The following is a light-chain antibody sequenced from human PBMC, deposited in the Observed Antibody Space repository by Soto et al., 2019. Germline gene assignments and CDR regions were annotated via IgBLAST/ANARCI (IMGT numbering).Light chain of an antibody. J-gene: IGKJ1*01. V-gene: IGKV3-11*01. Sequence: EIVLTQSPATLSLSPGERATLSCRASQSVSSYLAWYQQKPGQTPRLLIYDASNRATGIPARFSGSGSGTEFTLTISSLQSEDCAGYYCQQYNNWPWTFGQGTKVDI. CDR3: QQYNNWPWT. CDR2: DAS. CDR1: QSVSSY.